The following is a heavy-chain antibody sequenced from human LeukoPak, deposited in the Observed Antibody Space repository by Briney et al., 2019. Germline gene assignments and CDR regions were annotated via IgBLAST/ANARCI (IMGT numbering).Heavy chain of an antibody. CDR3: ARSPMGYCSGGSCYTIFPFDY. V-gene: IGHV1-69*05. CDR2: IIPIFGTA. CDR1: GGTFSSYA. Sequence: SVEVSCKASGGTFSSYAISWVRQAPGQGLEWLGRIIPIFGTANYAQKFQGRVTITTDESTSTAYMELSSLRSEDTAVYYCARSPMGYCSGGSCYTIFPFDYWGQGTLVTVSS. J-gene: IGHJ4*02. D-gene: IGHD2-15*01.